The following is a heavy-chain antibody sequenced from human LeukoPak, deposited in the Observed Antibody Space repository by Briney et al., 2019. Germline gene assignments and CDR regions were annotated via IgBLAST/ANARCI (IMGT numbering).Heavy chain of an antibody. Sequence: ASVKVSCKASEYTFTSYAMHWVRQAPGQRLEWMGWINAGNGNTIYSQKFQGRVTITRDTSASTAYMELSSLRSEDTAVYYCARGQNTPMVRGVIFDYWGQGTLVTVSS. CDR3: ARGQNTPMVRGVIFDY. V-gene: IGHV1-3*01. CDR2: INAGNGNT. J-gene: IGHJ4*02. CDR1: EYTFTSYA. D-gene: IGHD3-10*01.